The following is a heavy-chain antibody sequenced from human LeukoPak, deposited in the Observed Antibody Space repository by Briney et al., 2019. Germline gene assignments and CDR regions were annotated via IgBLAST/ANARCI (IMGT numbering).Heavy chain of an antibody. CDR3: AKAKPVDTAMVNGWFDP. D-gene: IGHD5-18*01. Sequence: GGSLRLSCAASGFTFSSYAMSWVRQAPGKGLEWVSAISGSGGSTYYADSVKGRFTISRDNSKNTLYLQMNSLRAEDTAVYYCAKAKPVDTAMVNGWFDPRGQGTLVTVSS. J-gene: IGHJ5*02. CDR1: GFTFSSYA. CDR2: ISGSGGST. V-gene: IGHV3-23*01.